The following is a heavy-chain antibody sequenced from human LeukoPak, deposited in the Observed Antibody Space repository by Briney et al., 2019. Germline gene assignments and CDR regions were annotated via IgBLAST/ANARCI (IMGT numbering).Heavy chain of an antibody. CDR1: GGSISSYY. Sequence: SETLSLTCTVSGGSISSYYWSWIRQPPGKGLEWIGYIYYSGSTNYNPSLKSRVTISVDTSKNQFSLKLSSVTAADTAVYYCARAGLSAWFDPWGQGTLVTVSS. J-gene: IGHJ5*02. V-gene: IGHV4-59*08. D-gene: IGHD2-15*01. CDR3: ARAGLSAWFDP. CDR2: IYYSGST.